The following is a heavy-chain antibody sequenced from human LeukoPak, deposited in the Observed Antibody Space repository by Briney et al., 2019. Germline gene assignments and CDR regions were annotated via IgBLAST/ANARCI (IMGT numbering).Heavy chain of an antibody. CDR2: IYTNGGA. CDR1: GGSVTSGNYY. D-gene: IGHD6-13*01. Sequence: SETLSLTCTVSGGSVTSGNYYWNWIRQPAGKGLEWIGRIYTNGGASYNPSLKSRVTISIDASKNQFSLKLSSVTAADTAVYHCARHDSAAAGIDFWGQGTPVTVSS. V-gene: IGHV4-61*02. J-gene: IGHJ4*02. CDR3: ARHDSAAAGIDF.